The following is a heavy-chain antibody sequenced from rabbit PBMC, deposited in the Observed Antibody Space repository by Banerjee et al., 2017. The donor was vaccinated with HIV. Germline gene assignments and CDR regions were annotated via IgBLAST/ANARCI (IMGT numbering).Heavy chain of an antibody. J-gene: IGHJ4*01. V-gene: IGHV1S45*01. D-gene: IGHD8-1*01. CDR1: GFSFSISYY. Sequence: QEQLVESGGGLVQPEGSLTLTCTTSGFSFSISYYMCWVRQAPGKGPEWIACIDTSRGSTYYASWAKGRFTISKTSSTTVTLQMTSLTAADTATYFCARDSAGSNYVFFNLWGPGTLVTV. CDR2: IDTSRGST. CDR3: ARDSAGSNYVFFNL.